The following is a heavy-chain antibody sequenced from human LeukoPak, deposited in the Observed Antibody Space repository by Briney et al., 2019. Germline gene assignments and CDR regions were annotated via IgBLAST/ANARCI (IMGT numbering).Heavy chain of an antibody. D-gene: IGHD6-19*01. Sequence: GGSLRLSCAASGFTFSSYALSWVRQAPGKGRVCVSTISGRGDDTFYADSVKGRFTIYSNNSKNTLYLQIDSLRAEDTAVYYCARGGYGHGWSFEYWGQETLVTVSS. CDR1: GFTFSSYA. CDR2: ISGRGDDT. CDR3: ARGGYGHGWSFEY. J-gene: IGHJ4*02. V-gene: IGHV3-23*01.